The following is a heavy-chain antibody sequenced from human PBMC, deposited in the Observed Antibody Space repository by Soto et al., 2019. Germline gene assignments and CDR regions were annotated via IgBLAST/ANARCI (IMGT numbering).Heavy chain of an antibody. CDR1: GFTFSSYA. CDR3: ARYIVVVTATYAFDI. V-gene: IGHV3-30*14. J-gene: IGHJ3*02. D-gene: IGHD2-21*02. CDR2: ISYDGSDK. Sequence: QVQLVESGGGVVQPGRSLRLSCAASGFTFSSYAMHWVRQAPGKGLEWVAVISYDGSDKYYADSVKGRFTISRDNSENTLDLQMNSLRAEDTAVYYCARYIVVVTATYAFDIWGQGTMVTVSS.